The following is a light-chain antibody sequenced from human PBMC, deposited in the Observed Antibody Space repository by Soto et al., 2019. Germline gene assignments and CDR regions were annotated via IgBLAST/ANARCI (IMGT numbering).Light chain of an antibody. CDR3: QQYDRYPRT. J-gene: IGKJ1*01. Sequence: DLQMTQFPSSVSASVGDRANITCRASQGISTWLAWYQQKPERAPKSLIYGASRLQSGVPPRFSGSGSETDFTLTISGLQPEDFATYYCQQYDRYPRTFGQGTKVEIK. CDR2: GAS. CDR1: QGISTW. V-gene: IGKV1D-16*01.